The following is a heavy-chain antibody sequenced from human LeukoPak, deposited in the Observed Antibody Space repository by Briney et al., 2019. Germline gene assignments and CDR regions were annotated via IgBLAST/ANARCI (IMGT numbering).Heavy chain of an antibody. CDR1: GGSISSGGYY. D-gene: IGHD5-18*01. CDR3: ASSWLPYAFDI. CDR2: IYYSGST. Sequence: SETLSLTCTVSGGSISSGGYYWSWIRQHPGKGLEWIGYIYYSGSTYYNPSLKSRVTISVDASKNQFSLKLSSVTAADTAVYYCASSWLPYAFDIWGQGTMVTVSS. J-gene: IGHJ3*02. V-gene: IGHV4-31*03.